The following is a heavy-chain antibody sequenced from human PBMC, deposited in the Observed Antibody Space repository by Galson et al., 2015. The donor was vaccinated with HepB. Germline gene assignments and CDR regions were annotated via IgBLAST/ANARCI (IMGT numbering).Heavy chain of an antibody. J-gene: IGHJ4*02. CDR1: GFTVSSNY. Sequence: SLRLSCAASGFTVSSNYMSWVRQAPGKGLEWVSVIYSGGSTYYADSVKGRFTISRDNSKNTLYLQMNSLRAEDTAVYYCATAMVRGVRSLGFDYWGQGTLVTVSS. CDR3: ATAMVRGVRSLGFDY. D-gene: IGHD3-10*01. CDR2: IYSGGST. V-gene: IGHV3-66*01.